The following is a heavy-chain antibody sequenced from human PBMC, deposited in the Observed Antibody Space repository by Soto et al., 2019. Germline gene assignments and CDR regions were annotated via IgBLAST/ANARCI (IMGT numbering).Heavy chain of an antibody. D-gene: IGHD2-8*01. Sequence: QVQLVEYGGGLVKPGGSLRLSCAASGFTFSDYYMIWIRQAPGKGLEWVSYISSRSSTIFYADSVKGRFTISRDNVKNSLYLQMNSLRAEDTAVYYCASGTNGAFFVYWGQGILVTVSS. CDR1: GFTFSDYY. V-gene: IGHV3-11*01. CDR2: ISSRSSTI. J-gene: IGHJ4*02. CDR3: ASGTNGAFFVY.